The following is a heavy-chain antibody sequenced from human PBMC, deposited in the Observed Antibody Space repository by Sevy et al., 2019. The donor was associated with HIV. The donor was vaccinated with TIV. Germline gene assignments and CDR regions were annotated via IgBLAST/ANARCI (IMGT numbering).Heavy chain of an antibody. D-gene: IGHD2-15*01. Sequence: GGSLRLSCAASGFTFSGSAMHWVRQASGKGLEWVGRIRSKANSYATAYAASVKGRFTISRDDSKNTAYLQMNSLKTEDTAVYYCLLVVVAATPNNDYWGQGTLVTVSS. V-gene: IGHV3-73*01. CDR2: IRSKANSYAT. J-gene: IGHJ4*02. CDR3: LLVVVAATPNNDY. CDR1: GFTFSGSA.